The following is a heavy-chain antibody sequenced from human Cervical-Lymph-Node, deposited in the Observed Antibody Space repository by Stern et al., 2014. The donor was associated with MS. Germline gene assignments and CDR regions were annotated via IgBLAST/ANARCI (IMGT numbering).Heavy chain of an antibody. CDR3: SSSGYNGVEDYFDY. D-gene: IGHD3-22*01. J-gene: IGHJ4*02. CDR1: GGSNSSYY. V-gene: IGHV4-59*03. Sequence: QVQLVESGPGLVKPSETLSLTCTVSGGSNSSYYWSLSRQAPGKGLEWIGYTYYRGNTNYNPSLKSRVTISVDTSKNQFSLKLRSVTAADTAVYYCSSSGYNGVEDYFDYWGQGALVTVSS. CDR2: TYYRGNT.